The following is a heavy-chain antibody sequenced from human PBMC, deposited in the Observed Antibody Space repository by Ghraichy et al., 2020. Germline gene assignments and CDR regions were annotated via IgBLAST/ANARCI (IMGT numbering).Heavy chain of an antibody. Sequence: GGSLRLSCAAAGFTFNSYSMNWVRQAPGKGLEWVSSISTSSNYIYYADSVKGRFTISRDNAKNSLYLQMNSLRADDTAVYYCARDVRPRAEVELTGVDYWGQGTLVTVSS. D-gene: IGHD7-27*01. J-gene: IGHJ4*02. CDR2: ISTSSNYI. CDR1: GFTFNSYS. CDR3: ARDVRPRAEVELTGVDY. V-gene: IGHV3-21*01.